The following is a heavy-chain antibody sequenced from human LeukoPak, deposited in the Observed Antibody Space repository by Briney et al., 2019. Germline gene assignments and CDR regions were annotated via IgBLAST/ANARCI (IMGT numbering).Heavy chain of an antibody. CDR1: GGSFSGYY. V-gene: IGHV4-34*01. J-gene: IGHJ4*02. CDR2: INHSGST. Sequence: NTSETLSLTCAVYGGSFSGYYWSWIRQPPGKGLEWIGEINHSGSTNYNPSLKSRVNISVDTSKNQFSLKLNSVTAADTAVYYCARRVRGVVRPKYYFDYWGQGTLVTVSS. D-gene: IGHD3-10*01. CDR3: ARRVRGVVRPKYYFDY.